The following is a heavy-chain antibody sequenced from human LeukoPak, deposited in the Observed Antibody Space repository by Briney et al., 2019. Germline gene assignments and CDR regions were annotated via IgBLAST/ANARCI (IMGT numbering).Heavy chain of an antibody. CDR3: AKYRYSYGDLDY. J-gene: IGHJ4*02. V-gene: IGHV3-23*01. D-gene: IGHD5-18*01. Sequence: AGGSLRLSCAASGFTFSSYAMSWVRQAPGKGLEWVSAISGSGGGTYYADSVKGRFTISRDNSKNTLYLLMNSLRAEDTAVYYCAKYRYSYGDLDYWGQGTLVTVSS. CDR2: ISGSGGGT. CDR1: GFTFSSYA.